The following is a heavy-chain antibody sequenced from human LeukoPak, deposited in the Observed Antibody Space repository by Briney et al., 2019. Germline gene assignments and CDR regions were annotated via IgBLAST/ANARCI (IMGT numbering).Heavy chain of an antibody. CDR3: ARAYSSGWYPLHDY. J-gene: IGHJ4*02. D-gene: IGHD6-19*01. V-gene: IGHV1-24*01. CDR1: GYTLTELS. Sequence: GASVKVSCKVSGYTLTELSMHWVRQAPGKGLEWMGGFDPEDGETIYAQKFQGRVTMTEDTSTDTAYMELSSLRSEDTAVYYCARAYSSGWYPLHDYWGQGTLDTVSS. CDR2: FDPEDGET.